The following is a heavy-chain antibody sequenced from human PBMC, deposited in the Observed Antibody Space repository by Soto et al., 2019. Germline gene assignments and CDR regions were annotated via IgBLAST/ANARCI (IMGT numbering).Heavy chain of an antibody. J-gene: IGHJ4*02. Sequence: ASVKVSCKASGYTFTSYYMHWVRQAPGQGLEWMGIINPSGGSTSYAQEFQGRVTMTRDTSTSTVYMELSSLRSEDTAVYYCAREAYCGGDCYGPFDYWGQGTLVTVSS. V-gene: IGHV1-46*03. CDR2: INPSGGST. CDR3: AREAYCGGDCYGPFDY. D-gene: IGHD2-21*02. CDR1: GYTFTSYY.